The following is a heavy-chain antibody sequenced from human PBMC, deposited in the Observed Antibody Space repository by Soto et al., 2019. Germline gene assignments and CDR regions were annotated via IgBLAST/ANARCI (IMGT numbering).Heavy chain of an antibody. CDR2: INAGNGNT. V-gene: IGHV1-3*01. CDR3: ARDTYYDFWSGYYLGY. D-gene: IGHD3-3*01. Sequence: ASVKVSCKASGYTFTSYAMHWVRQAPGQRLEWMGWINAGNGNTKYSQKFQGRVTITRDTSASTAYMELSSLRSEDTAVYYCARDTYYDFWSGYYLGYWGKGTLVTVSS. CDR1: GYTFTSYA. J-gene: IGHJ4*02.